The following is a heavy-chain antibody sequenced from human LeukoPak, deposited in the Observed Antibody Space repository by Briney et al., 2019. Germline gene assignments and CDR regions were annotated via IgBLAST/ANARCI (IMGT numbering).Heavy chain of an antibody. CDR2: IYPGDSGT. CDR1: EYSFSRYW. CDR3: ARRLYNWNDPIDAVNI. D-gene: IGHD1-20*01. V-gene: IGHV5-51*01. Sequence: GEFLQISCKGSEYSFSRYWIAWVRQRPGKGLEWMGMIYPGDSGTRYSPSFQGQVIISADMSIGAAYLQWSSLRASDTAIYFCARRLYNWNDPIDAVNIWGQGTVVTVSS. J-gene: IGHJ3*02.